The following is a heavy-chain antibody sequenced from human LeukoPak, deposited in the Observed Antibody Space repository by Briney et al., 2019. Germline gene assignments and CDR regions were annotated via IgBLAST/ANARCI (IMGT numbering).Heavy chain of an antibody. V-gene: IGHV3-53*01. D-gene: IGHD3-9*01. CDR2: IYSGDNT. J-gene: IGHJ4*02. Sequence: GGSLRLSCAASGFTVSSNYMSWVRQAPVKGLEWVSIIYSGDNTYYADSVKGRFTISRDNSKNTLYLQMNSLRAEDTAVYYCASGLTGVDYWGQGTLVTVSS. CDR1: GFTVSSNY. CDR3: ASGLTGVDY.